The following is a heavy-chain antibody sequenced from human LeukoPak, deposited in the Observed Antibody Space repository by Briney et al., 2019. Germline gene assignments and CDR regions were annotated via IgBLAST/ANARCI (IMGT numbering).Heavy chain of an antibody. V-gene: IGHV1-2*02. CDR1: GYTVTGYY. CDR3: AKDRGMYKNWFDP. CDR2: INPNSGGT. D-gene: IGHD1-1*01. Sequence: GASVKLSCKASGYTVTGYYMHWVRQAPGQGLEWMGWINPNSGGTNYAQKFQGRVTMTRDTSISTAYMELSRLRSDDTAVYYCAKDRGMYKNWFDPWGQGTLVTVSS. J-gene: IGHJ5*02.